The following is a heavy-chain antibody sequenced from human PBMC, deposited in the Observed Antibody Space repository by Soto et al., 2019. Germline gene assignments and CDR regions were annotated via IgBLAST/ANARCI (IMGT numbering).Heavy chain of an antibody. V-gene: IGHV5-51*01. D-gene: IGHD4-17*01. CDR2: IYPADSDT. CDR3: ARTGRSGLRWLDFFDP. Sequence: GESXKISCKTSGFTFANYWIVWVRQVPVKFLEWMGLIYPADSDTRYNPSFQGQVTISADTSTNTAFLHWSSLSASDSATYFCARTGRSGLRWLDFFDPWGQGTLVTVSS. CDR1: GFTFANYW. J-gene: IGHJ5*02.